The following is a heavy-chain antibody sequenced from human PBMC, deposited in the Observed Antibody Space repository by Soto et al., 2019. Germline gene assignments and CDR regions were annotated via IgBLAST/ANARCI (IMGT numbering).Heavy chain of an antibody. CDR2: IYYSGST. Sequence: PSETLSLTCTVSGGSISSGDYYWSWIRQPPGKGLEWIGYIYYSGSTYYNPSLKSRVTISVDTSKNQFSLKLSSVTAADTAVYYCAREPGYDILTGYSRLYYFDYWGQGTLVTVS. CDR1: GGSISSGDYY. D-gene: IGHD3-9*01. V-gene: IGHV4-30-4*01. CDR3: AREPGYDILTGYSRLYYFDY. J-gene: IGHJ4*02.